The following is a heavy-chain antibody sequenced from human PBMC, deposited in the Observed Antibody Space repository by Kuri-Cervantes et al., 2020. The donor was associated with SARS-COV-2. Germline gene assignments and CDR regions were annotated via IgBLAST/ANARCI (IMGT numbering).Heavy chain of an antibody. J-gene: IGHJ6*02. V-gene: IGHV3-23*01. Sequence: GESLKISCAASGFTFSSYAMSWVRQAPGKGLEWVSAISGSGGSTYYADSVKGRFTISRDNAKNSLYLQMNSLRAEDTAVYYCARDGTVLLWFGEGMDVWGQGTTVTVSS. CDR3: ARDGTVLLWFGEGMDV. CDR2: ISGSGGST. CDR1: GFTFSSYA. D-gene: IGHD3-10*01.